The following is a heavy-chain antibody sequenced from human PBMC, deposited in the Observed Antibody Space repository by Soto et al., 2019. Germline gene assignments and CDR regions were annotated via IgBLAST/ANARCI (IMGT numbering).Heavy chain of an antibody. CDR1: GVSLSSYY. CDR3: ARHLLWFGDYYGMDV. J-gene: IGHJ6*02. D-gene: IGHD3-10*01. CDR2: IHYSGVT. Sequence: PSETLSLTCTVSGVSLSSYYWSWIRQPPGKGLEWIGYIHYSGVTSYNPSLKSRVAISVETSKNQFSLKLSSVTAADTAVYYCARHLLWFGDYYGMDVWGQGTTVTVS. V-gene: IGHV4-59*08.